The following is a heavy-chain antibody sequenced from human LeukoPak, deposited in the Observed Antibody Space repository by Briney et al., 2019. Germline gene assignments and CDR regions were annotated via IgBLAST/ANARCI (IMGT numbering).Heavy chain of an antibody. CDR2: ISSSSSYI. D-gene: IGHD6-6*01. CDR1: GFTFSSYS. Sequence: GGSLRLSCAASGFTFSSYSMNWVRQAPGKGLEWVSSISSSSSYIYYADSVKGRFTISRDNAKSSLYLQMNSLRAEDTAVYYCARAPSIYSEYSSSPGGYWGQGTLVTVSS. V-gene: IGHV3-21*01. CDR3: ARAPSIYSEYSSSPGGY. J-gene: IGHJ4*02.